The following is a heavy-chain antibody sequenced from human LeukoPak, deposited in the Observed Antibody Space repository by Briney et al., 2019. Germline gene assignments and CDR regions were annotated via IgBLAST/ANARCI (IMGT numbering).Heavy chain of an antibody. CDR1: RFTFSSYG. J-gene: IGHJ6*03. V-gene: IGHV3-30*02. D-gene: IGHD3-10*01. CDR2: IRYDGSNK. CDR3: AKDSVLTIPGEYYYYYYYMDV. Sequence: PGGSLRLSCAASRFTFSSYGMRWVRQAPGKGLEWVAFIRYDGSNKYYADSVKGRFTISRDNSKNTLYLQMNSLRAEDTAAYYCAKDSVLTIPGEYYYYYYYMDVWGKGTTVTVSS.